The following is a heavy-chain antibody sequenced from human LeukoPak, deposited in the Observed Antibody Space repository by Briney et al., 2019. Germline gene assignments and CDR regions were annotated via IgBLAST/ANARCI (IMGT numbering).Heavy chain of an antibody. CDR3: ARVPYYYDSSGYYEYYFDY. Sequence: PETLSLTCAVYGGSFSGYYWSWIRQPPGKGLEWIGEINHSGSTNYNPSLKSRVTISVDTSKNQFSLKLSSVTAADTAVYYCARVPYYYDSSGYYEYYFDYWGQGTLVTVSS. J-gene: IGHJ4*02. CDR1: GGSFSGYY. CDR2: INHSGST. D-gene: IGHD3-22*01. V-gene: IGHV4-34*01.